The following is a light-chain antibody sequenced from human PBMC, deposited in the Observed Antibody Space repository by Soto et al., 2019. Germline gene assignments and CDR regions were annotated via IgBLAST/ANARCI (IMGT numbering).Light chain of an antibody. J-gene: IGLJ1*01. CDR1: SNEVGRYNL. CDR3: CSYAGSSFYV. V-gene: IGLV2-23*02. CDR2: EVS. Sequence: QSVLTQPASVSGSPGQSITISCTGTSNEVGRYNLVSWYQQHPGKAPKLMIYEVSKRPSGVSNRFSGSKSGNTASLTISWLQAEDEADYYCCSYAGSSFYVFGTGTKVTVL.